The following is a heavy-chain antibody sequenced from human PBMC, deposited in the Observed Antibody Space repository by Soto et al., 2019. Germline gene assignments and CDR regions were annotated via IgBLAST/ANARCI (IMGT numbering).Heavy chain of an antibody. CDR1: GYTFTGYY. D-gene: IGHD1-26*01. CDR2: INPNSGGT. V-gene: IGHV1-2*02. J-gene: IGHJ4*02. CDR3: ARDRYSGSYYFFY. Sequence: VASVKVSCKASGYTFTGYYMRWVRQAPGQGLEWMGWINPNSGGTNYAQKFQGRVTMTRDTSISTAYMEPSRLRSDDTAVYYCARDRYSGSYYFFYWGQGTLVTVSS.